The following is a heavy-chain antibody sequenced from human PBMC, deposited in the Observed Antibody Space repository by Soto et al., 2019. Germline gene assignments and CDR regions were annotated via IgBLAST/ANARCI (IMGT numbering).Heavy chain of an antibody. CDR3: ARDGAKCTSSSGPYGMDV. V-gene: IGHV3-21*04. J-gene: IGHJ6*02. CDR1: GFTFSSYT. CDR2: ISSSSSYI. D-gene: IGHD6-6*01. Sequence: LRLSCAASGFTFSSYTMNWVRQAPAKGLEWVSSISSSSSYIYYADSVKGRFTISRDNAKNSLYLQMNSLRAEDTAVYYCARDGAKCTSSSGPYGMDVWGQGTTVTVSS.